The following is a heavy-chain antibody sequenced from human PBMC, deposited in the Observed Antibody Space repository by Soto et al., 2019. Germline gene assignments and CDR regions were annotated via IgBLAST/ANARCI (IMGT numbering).Heavy chain of an antibody. J-gene: IGHJ6*02. CDR3: VKGYCSSTSCYPTDGMDV. Sequence: LRLSCSASGFTFSSYAMHWVRQAPGKGLEYVSAISSNGGSTYYADSVKGRFTISRDNSKNTLYLQMSSLRAEDTAVYYCVKGYCSSTSCYPTDGMDVWGQGTTVTVSS. CDR2: ISSNGGST. D-gene: IGHD2-2*01. V-gene: IGHV3-64D*06. CDR1: GFTFSSYA.